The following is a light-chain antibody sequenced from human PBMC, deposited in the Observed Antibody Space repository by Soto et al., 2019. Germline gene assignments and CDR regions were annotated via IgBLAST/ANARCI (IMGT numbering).Light chain of an antibody. Sequence: DIQMTQYASTLSASVGDRVTITCRASQTIDSWLAWYQQRPGKPPNLLIYKASTLASGVPSRFSGSGSGTEFTLTINGLEPDDFATYYCQQYHIYSGTFGQGTKVDNK. CDR3: QQYHIYSGT. CDR2: KAS. J-gene: IGKJ1*01. V-gene: IGKV1-5*03. CDR1: QTIDSW.